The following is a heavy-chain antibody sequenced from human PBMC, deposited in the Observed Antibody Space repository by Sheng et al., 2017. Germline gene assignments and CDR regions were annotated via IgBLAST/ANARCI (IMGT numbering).Heavy chain of an antibody. Sequence: EVQLVESGGGLVQPGGCLRLSCAASGFTFSDHYMDWVRQAPGQGLEWVGRSRNKANSYTTEYAASVKGRFTISRDDSKNSVYLQMNSLKTEDTAVYYCARAEADPSDYYMDVWGKRDHGHRLL. CDR2: SRNKANSYTT. D-gene: IGHD2-15*01. J-gene: IGHJ6*03. V-gene: IGHV3-72*01. CDR3: ARAEADPSDYYMDV. CDR1: GFTFSDHY.